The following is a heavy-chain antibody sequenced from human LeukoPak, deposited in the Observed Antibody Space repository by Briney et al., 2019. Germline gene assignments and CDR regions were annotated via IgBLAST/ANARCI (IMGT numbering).Heavy chain of an antibody. CDR2: INAGNGNT. V-gene: IGHV1-3*01. CDR1: GYTFTSYA. CDR3: AREITGMIGPTDY. D-gene: IGHD1-20*01. J-gene: IGHJ4*02. Sequence: GASVKVSCKASGYTFTSYAMHWVRQAPGQRLEWMGWINAGNGNTKYSQKFQGRVTITRDTSASTAYMELSSLRSEDTAVYYCAREITGMIGPTDYWGQGTLVTVSS.